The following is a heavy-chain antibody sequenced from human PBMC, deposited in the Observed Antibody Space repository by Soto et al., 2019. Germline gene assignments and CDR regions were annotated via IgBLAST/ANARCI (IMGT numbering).Heavy chain of an antibody. CDR3: AGDSSPVGVVVAASSGLVGY. CDR2: ISAYNGNT. V-gene: IGHV1-18*01. Sequence: QVQLVQSGAEVKKPGASVNVSCKASGYTFTSYGISWVRQAPGQGLEWMGWISAYNGNTNYAQKLRVRVTMTTDTSTSPAYMELRSMRSDDTAVYYCAGDSSPVGVVVAASSGLVGYCGQGSLVTVSS. D-gene: IGHD2-15*01. CDR1: GYTFTSYG. J-gene: IGHJ4*02.